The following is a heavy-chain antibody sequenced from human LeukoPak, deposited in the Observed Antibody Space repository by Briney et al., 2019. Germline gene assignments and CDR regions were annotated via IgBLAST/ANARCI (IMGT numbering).Heavy chain of an antibody. CDR1: GFTFSGSA. CDR3: TPYRDRNWFDP. CDR2: ISSKANNYAT. J-gene: IGHJ5*02. V-gene: IGHV3-73*01. Sequence: GGSLKLSCAASGFTFSGSALHWVRQASGKGLEWVGRISSKANNYATTYAASVNGRFTISRDDSKNTAYLQMNSLKTEDTAVYYCTPYRDRNWFDPWGQGTLVTVSS. D-gene: IGHD5-24*01.